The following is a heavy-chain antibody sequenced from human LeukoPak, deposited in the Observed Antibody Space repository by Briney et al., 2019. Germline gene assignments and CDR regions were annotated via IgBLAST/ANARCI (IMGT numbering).Heavy chain of an antibody. CDR3: ARDPGQRDYGDYTYYFDY. J-gene: IGHJ4*02. V-gene: IGHV3-48*03. CDR1: GFTFSSYE. CDR2: ISSSGRTI. D-gene: IGHD4-17*01. Sequence: PGGSLRPSCVASGFTFSSYEINWVRQAPGKGLEWVSYISSSGRTIYYADSVQGRFTISRDNAKNSLYLQMNSLRAEDTAVYYCARDPGQRDYGDYTYYFDYWGQGTLVTVSS.